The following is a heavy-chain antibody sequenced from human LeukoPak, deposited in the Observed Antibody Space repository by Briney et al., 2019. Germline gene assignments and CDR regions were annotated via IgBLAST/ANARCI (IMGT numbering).Heavy chain of an antibody. CDR1: GFTVSSNY. CDR3: ARGVTRGDYYYGMDV. V-gene: IGHV3-53*01. J-gene: IGHJ6*02. Sequence: PGGSLRLSCAASGFTVSSNYMSWVRQAPGKGLEWVSVIYSGGSTYYADSVKGRFTISRDNSKNTLYLQMNSLRAEDTAVYYCARGVTRGDYYYGMDVWGQGTTVTVSS. CDR2: IYSGGST. D-gene: IGHD2-15*01.